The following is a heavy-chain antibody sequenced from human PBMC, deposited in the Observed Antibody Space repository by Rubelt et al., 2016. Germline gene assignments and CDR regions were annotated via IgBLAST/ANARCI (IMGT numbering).Heavy chain of an antibody. J-gene: IGHJ4*02. Sequence: QVQLVESGGGLVQPGGSLRLSCAASGFTFNNYGMHWVRQAPGKGLEWVAITSYDGSNKSYADSVQGRFTISRDNSKNSLYLQMNSLRAEDTAEYYCARVVGATTDYWGQGNLVTVSS. CDR1: GFTFNNYG. CDR2: TSYDGSNK. CDR3: ARVVGATTDY. D-gene: IGHD2-15*01. V-gene: IGHV3-30*03.